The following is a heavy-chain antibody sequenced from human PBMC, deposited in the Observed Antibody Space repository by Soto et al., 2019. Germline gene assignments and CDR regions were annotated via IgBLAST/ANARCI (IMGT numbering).Heavy chain of an antibody. D-gene: IGHD5-12*01. CDR1: GFALSTSGVG. J-gene: IGHJ4*02. CDR2: IYWDDDK. V-gene: IGHV2-5*02. Sequence: QITLKESGPTLVKPTQTLTLTCTFSGFALSTSGVGVGWIRQPPGKALEWLALIYWDDDKRYSPSLKSRLTITKDTSKNQVVLTMTNMDPVDTATYYCAHVYGGYDNFDYWGQGTLVTVSS. CDR3: AHVYGGYDNFDY.